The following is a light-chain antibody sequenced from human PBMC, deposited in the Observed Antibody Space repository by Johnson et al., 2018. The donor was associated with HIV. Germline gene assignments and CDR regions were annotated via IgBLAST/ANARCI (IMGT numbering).Light chain of an antibody. Sequence: HSVLTQPPSVSAAPGQKVTISCSGSSSNIRNNYVSWYQQLPGTAPKLLIYDNNKRPSGIPDRFSGSKSGTSATLGITGLQTGDEADYYCGTWDSSLSKVFGTGTKVTVL. CDR2: DNN. J-gene: IGLJ1*01. V-gene: IGLV1-51*01. CDR3: GTWDSSLSKV. CDR1: SSNIRNNY.